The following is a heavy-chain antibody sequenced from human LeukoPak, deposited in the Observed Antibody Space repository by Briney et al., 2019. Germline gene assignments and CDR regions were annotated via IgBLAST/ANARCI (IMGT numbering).Heavy chain of an antibody. V-gene: IGHV1-2*02. CDR1: GYTFTGYC. D-gene: IGHD1-26*01. CDR3: ARDSWSGSYYFDY. J-gene: IGHJ4*02. Sequence: ASVKVSCKASGYTFTGYCMHWVRQAPGQGLEWMGWINPNSGGTNYAQKFQGRVTMTRDTSISTAYMELSRLRSDDTAVYYCARDSWSGSYYFDYWGQGTLVTVSS. CDR2: INPNSGGT.